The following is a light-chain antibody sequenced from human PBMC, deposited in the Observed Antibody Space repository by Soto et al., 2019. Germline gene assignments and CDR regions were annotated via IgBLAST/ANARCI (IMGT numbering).Light chain of an antibody. CDR2: GAS. Sequence: DIQMTQSPSSLSADVGDRVTITCRASQSLSDYLNWYQQKPGKAPNLLIHGASTLQSGVPSRFSGGGSGTEFPLTISSLQPEDFATYYCQQSYDVRLSFGGGTKV. CDR3: QQSYDVRLS. V-gene: IGKV1-39*01. CDR1: QSLSDY. J-gene: IGKJ4*01.